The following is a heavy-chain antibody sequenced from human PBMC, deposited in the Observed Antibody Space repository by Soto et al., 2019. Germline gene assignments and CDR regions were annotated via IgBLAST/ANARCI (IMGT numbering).Heavy chain of an antibody. J-gene: IGHJ6*02. CDR2: IIPILGIA. D-gene: IGHD2-15*01. Sequence: QVQLVQSGAEVKKPGSSVKVSCKASGGTFSSYTISWVRQAPGQGLEWMGRIIPILGIANYAQKFQGRVTITADKSTSTAYMELSSLRSEDTAVYYCARVIGNANYYYYGMDVWGQGTTVTVSS. V-gene: IGHV1-69*02. CDR1: GGTFSSYT. CDR3: ARVIGNANYYYYGMDV.